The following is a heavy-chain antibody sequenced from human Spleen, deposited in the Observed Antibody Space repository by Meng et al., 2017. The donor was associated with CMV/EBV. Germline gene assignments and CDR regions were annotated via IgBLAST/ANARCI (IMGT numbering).Heavy chain of an antibody. CDR2: IKQDGSEK. J-gene: IGHJ6*02. CDR1: GFKFTLFE. Sequence: GGSLRLSCIASGFKFTLFEMNWVRQAPGKGLEWVANIKQDGSEKYYVDSVKGRFTISRDNAKNSLYLQMNSLRAEDTAVYYCARDSRLQADFWSGYDIYYYYGMDVWGQGTTVTVSS. CDR3: ARDSRLQADFWSGYDIYYYYGMDV. D-gene: IGHD3-3*01. V-gene: IGHV3-7*01.